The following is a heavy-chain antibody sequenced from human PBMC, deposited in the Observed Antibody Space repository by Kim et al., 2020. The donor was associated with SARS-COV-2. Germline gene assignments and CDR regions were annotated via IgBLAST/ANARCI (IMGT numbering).Heavy chain of an antibody. CDR1: GGTFSSYA. D-gene: IGHD3-9*01. Sequence: SVKVSCKASGGTFSSYAISWVRQAPGQGLEWMGGIIPIFGTANYAQKFQGRVTITADESTSTAYMELSSLRSEDTAVYYCARNRPKKYFDWSPPDDAFDIWGQGTMVTVSS. CDR3: ARNRPKKYFDWSPPDDAFDI. CDR2: IIPIFGTA. J-gene: IGHJ3*02. V-gene: IGHV1-69*13.